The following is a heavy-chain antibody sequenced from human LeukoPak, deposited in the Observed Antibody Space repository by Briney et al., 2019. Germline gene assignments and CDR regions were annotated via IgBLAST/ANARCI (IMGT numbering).Heavy chain of an antibody. CDR3: AAGRQWLEYDF. CDR1: GGSISSYY. CDR2: FHHSGNT. D-gene: IGHD6-19*01. J-gene: IGHJ4*02. Sequence: PSETLSLTCTVSGGSISSYYWTWIRQPPGKGLEWIGHFHHSGNTNYNPALKSRITLSVDTSKNEFSLKMSSVTAADTAVYYCAAGRQWLEYDFWGQGALVTVSS. V-gene: IGHV4-59*03.